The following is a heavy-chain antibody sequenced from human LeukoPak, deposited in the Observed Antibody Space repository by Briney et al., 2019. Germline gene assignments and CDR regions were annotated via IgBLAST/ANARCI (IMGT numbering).Heavy chain of an antibody. CDR1: GYTFTSYG. CDR2: ISAYHGNT. D-gene: IGHD3-22*01. Sequence: APVKVSCKASGYTFTSYGITWVRQAPGQGLEWMGWISAYHGNTNYAQKPQGRVTMTTDTSTSTAFMELRSLRSDDTAVYYCARTPYYEGAEYFQHWGQGTLVTVSS. J-gene: IGHJ1*01. V-gene: IGHV1-18*01. CDR3: ARTPYYEGAEYFQH.